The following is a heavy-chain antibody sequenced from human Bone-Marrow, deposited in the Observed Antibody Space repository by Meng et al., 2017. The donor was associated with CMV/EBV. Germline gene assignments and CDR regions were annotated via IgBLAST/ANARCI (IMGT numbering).Heavy chain of an antibody. CDR3: ARVGDFWSGYYEYFDY. CDR1: FFSSVCYF. CDR2: IYYSGST. J-gene: IGHJ4*02. Sequence: FFSSVCYFWSWLRPPPGKGLEWIGYIYYSGSTYYNPSLKSRVTISVDTSKNQFPLKLRSVTAADTAVYYCARVGDFWSGYYEYFDYRGQGTLVTVSS. D-gene: IGHD3-3*01. V-gene: IGHV4-31*02.